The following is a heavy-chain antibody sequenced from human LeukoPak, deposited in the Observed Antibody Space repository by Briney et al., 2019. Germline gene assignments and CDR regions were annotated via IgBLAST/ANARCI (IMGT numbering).Heavy chain of an antibody. J-gene: IGHJ5*02. CDR1: GFTFSDYY. V-gene: IGHV3-11*01. CDR2: ISSSGSTI. CDR3: AGAPRFRLVGVPKGPFDP. Sequence: GGSLRLSCAASGFTFSDYYMTWIRQAPGKGLEWVSYISSSGSTIYYADSVKGRFTISRDNAKNSLYLQMNSLRAEDTAVYYCAGAPRFRLVGVPKGPFDPGGQGTLVTVSS. D-gene: IGHD3-10*01.